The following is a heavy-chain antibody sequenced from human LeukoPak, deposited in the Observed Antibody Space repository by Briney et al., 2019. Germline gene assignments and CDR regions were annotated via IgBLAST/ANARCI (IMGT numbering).Heavy chain of an antibody. J-gene: IGHJ6*03. Sequence: ASVKVSCKASGYTFTRYDINWVRQATGQGREWMGWMNPNSGNTGYAQKFQGRVTMTRNTSISTAYMELSSLRSEDTAVYYCARGEVGYCSSTSCPSYYYYYYMDVWGKGTTVTISS. CDR3: ARGEVGYCSSTSCPSYYYYYYMDV. V-gene: IGHV1-8*01. D-gene: IGHD2-2*01. CDR1: GYTFTRYD. CDR2: MNPNSGNT.